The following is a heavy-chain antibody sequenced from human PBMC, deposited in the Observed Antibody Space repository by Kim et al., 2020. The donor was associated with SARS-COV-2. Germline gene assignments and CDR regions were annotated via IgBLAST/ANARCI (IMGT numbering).Heavy chain of an antibody. CDR1: GFTFSSYS. J-gene: IGHJ6*02. CDR3: ARLMSATIFGVVIPSHYYYGMGV. CDR2: ISSSSSYI. D-gene: IGHD3-3*01. Sequence: GGSLRLSCAASGFTFSSYSMNWVRQAPGKGLEWVSSISSSSSYIYYADSVNGRFTISRDNAKNSLYLQMNSLRAEDTAVYYCARLMSATIFGVVIPSHYYYGMGVWGQGTTVTVSS. V-gene: IGHV3-21*01.